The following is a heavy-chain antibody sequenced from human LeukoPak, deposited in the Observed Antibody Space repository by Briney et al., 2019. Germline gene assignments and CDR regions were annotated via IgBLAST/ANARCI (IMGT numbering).Heavy chain of an antibody. J-gene: IGHJ4*02. CDR3: AREDSSGNKGDY. D-gene: IGHD3-22*01. Sequence: PGGSLRLSCAASGFTFSSYWMHWVRHAPGKGLVWVSRINSDGSSTSYADSVKGRFTISRDNAKNPLYLQMNSLSAEDTAVYYCAREDSSGNKGDYWGQGTLVTVSS. CDR1: GFTFSSYW. CDR2: INSDGSST. V-gene: IGHV3-74*01.